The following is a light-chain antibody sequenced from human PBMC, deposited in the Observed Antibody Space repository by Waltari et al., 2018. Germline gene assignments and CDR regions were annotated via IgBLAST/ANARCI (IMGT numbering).Light chain of an antibody. J-gene: IGKJ1*01. CDR2: GAS. CDR3: HYYGSAPWT. Sequence: EIVLTQSPGTLSLSPGERATLSCRASQSVGSSPLGWYQQKPGQATRPLIYGASSRATGSPDRFSGSGSGTDFILTISRLEPEDFAVYYCHYYGSAPWTFGQGTKVEIK. CDR1: QSVGSSP. V-gene: IGKV3-20*01.